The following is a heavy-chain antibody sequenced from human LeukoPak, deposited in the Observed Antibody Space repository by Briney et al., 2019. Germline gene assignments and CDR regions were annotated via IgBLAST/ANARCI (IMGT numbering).Heavy chain of an antibody. V-gene: IGHV1-2*02. CDR1: GYTFTGHH. CDR3: VGVTYSSYDDFDY. Sequence: EASVKVCCKTSGYTFTGHHIHWVRQAPAQGLEWMGWIYPSSGGTQYGQKFKGRVTMTRDTSVSTAYMELTRLQFDDTAVYYCVGVTYSSYDDFDYWGQGTLVTVSS. J-gene: IGHJ4*02. D-gene: IGHD3-16*01. CDR2: IYPSSGGT.